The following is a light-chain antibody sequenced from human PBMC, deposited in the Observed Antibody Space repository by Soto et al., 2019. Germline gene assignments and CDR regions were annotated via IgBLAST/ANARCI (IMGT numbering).Light chain of an antibody. CDR1: QSVTNSY. CDR2: DAS. J-gene: IGKJ1*01. Sequence: EIVLTQSPGTLSLSPGERATLSCRASQSVTNSYLAWYQQKPGQAPRLFIYDASRRATGIPARFSGSRSGTEFTLTISSLQSEDFAVYYCQQYDNWPRTFGQGTKVEIK. V-gene: IGKV3-20*01. CDR3: QQYDNWPRT.